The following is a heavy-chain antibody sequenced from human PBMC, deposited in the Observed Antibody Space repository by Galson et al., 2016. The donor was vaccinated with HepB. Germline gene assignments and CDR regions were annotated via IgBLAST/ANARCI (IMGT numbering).Heavy chain of an antibody. J-gene: IGHJ4*02. D-gene: IGHD3-10*01. Sequence: SLRLSCAASGFTFSDYYMTWIRQAPGKGLEWVSSISSRSASAIHYADSVKGRFTISRDNAKNSLFLQMNSLRAEDTAVYYSAKEHYFGSGGYFDSWGQGTLVTVSS. CDR1: GFTFSDYY. CDR2: ISSRSASAI. CDR3: AKEHYFGSGGYFDS. V-gene: IGHV3-11*01.